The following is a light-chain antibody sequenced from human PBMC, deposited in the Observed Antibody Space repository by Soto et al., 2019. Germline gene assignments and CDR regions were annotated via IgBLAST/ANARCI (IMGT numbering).Light chain of an antibody. V-gene: IGLV2-11*01. Sequence: QSVLTQPRSVSGSPGQSVTISCTGTSSDVGGYNYVSWYQQHPGKAPKLMIYDVSSRPSGVSHRFSGSKSGNTASLTISGLQAEDEADYYCSSFSVASPLFGTGTKVTVL. CDR1: SSDVGGYNY. CDR2: DVS. CDR3: SSFSVASPL. J-gene: IGLJ1*01.